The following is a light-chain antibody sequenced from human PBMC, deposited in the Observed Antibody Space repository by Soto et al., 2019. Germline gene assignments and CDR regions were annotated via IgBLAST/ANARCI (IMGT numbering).Light chain of an antibody. CDR1: QSIVTY. CDR2: AAS. CDR3: QQSYSTPPWT. Sequence: DIQMTQPPSSLSASVGDRVTITCRASQSIVTYLNWYLQKPGKAPKLLIYAASNLQSEVPSRFSGSGSGTDFTLTISSLQPEDFATYFCQQSYSTPPWTFGQGTKVDIK. V-gene: IGKV1-39*01. J-gene: IGKJ1*01.